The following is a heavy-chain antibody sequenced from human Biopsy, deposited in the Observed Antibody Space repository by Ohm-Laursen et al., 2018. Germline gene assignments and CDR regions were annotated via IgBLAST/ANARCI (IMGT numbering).Heavy chain of an antibody. CDR3: ARGEGSSWFDP. V-gene: IGHV1-69*01. J-gene: IGHJ5*02. CDR2: IIPIPNVA. CDR1: GDSFTSYA. D-gene: IGHD1-26*01. Sequence: SSVKASCKPSGDSFTSYAIGWVRQAPGQGLEWMGGIIPIPNVATYAQKFQGRITITADESTSTAYMELSSLTSDDTAVYFCARGEGSSWFDPWGHGTLVTVSS.